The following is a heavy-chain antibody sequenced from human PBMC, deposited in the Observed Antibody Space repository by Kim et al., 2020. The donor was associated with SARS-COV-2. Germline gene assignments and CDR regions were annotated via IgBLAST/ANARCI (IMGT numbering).Heavy chain of an antibody. CDR3: ARNLGWELAFDY. D-gene: IGHD1-26*01. J-gene: IGHJ4*02. Sequence: NYNPSHKTRVTISGDTSTDQFSLKLGSVTAADTAVYYCARNLGWELAFDYWGQGTLVTVSS. V-gene: IGHV4-4*09.